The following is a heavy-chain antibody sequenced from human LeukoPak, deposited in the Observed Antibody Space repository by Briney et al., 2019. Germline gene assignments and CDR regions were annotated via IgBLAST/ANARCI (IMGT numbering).Heavy chain of an antibody. J-gene: IGHJ4*02. D-gene: IGHD4-11*01. CDR2: FDPEDGET. CDR3: ATGTVSNYPFDY. Sequence: ASVKVSCKVSGYTLTELSMHWVRQAPGKGLEWMGGFDPEDGETIYAQKFQGRVTMAEDTSTDTAYMELSSLRSEDTAVYYCATGTVSNYPFDYWGQGTLVTVSS. V-gene: IGHV1-24*01. CDR1: GYTLTELS.